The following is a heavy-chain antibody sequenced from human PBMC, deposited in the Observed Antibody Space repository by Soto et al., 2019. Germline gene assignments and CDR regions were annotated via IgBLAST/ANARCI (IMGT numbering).Heavy chain of an antibody. V-gene: IGHV1-3*05. Sequence: QVQLVQSGAEEKKPGASVKVSCKASGYTFTSYAMHWVRQAPGQRLEWMGWINAGNGNTKYSQKFQGRVTITRDTSASTAYMELRSLRSEDTAVYYCARSSGWYVWFDPWGQGTLVTVSS. J-gene: IGHJ5*02. CDR2: INAGNGNT. CDR1: GYTFTSYA. D-gene: IGHD6-13*01. CDR3: ARSSGWYVWFDP.